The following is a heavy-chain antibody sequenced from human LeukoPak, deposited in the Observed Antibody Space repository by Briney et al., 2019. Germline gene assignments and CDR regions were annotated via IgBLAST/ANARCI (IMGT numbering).Heavy chain of an antibody. D-gene: IGHD3-10*01. J-gene: IGHJ5*02. CDR1: GYTFTGYY. V-gene: IGHV1-2*06. Sequence: ASVKVSCKASGYTFTGYYMHWVRQAPGQGLEWMGRINPNSGGTNYAQKFQGRVTMTRDTSISTAYMELSRLRSDDTAVYYCARDAAVLLWFGESDKKNWFDPWGQGTLVTVSS. CDR2: INPNSGGT. CDR3: ARDAAVLLWFGESDKKNWFDP.